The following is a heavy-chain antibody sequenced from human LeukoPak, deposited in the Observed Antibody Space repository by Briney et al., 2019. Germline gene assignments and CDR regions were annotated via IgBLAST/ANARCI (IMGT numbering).Heavy chain of an antibody. CDR2: FYYSGST. D-gene: IGHD2-21*02. Sequence: SETVSLTCTVAGGSISSYCGSWFRQPPGKGMEEIGGFYYSGSTNYNPSLKSRVTISVDTSKIQFSLQLSSVTAADTAVYYCARDLGCGGDCYAFDIWGQGTMVTVPS. CDR3: ARDLGCGGDCYAFDI. V-gene: IGHV4-59*01. CDR1: GGSISSYC. J-gene: IGHJ3*02.